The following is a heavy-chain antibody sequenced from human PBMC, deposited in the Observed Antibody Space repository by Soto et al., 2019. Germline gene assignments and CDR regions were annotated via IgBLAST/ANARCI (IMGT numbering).Heavy chain of an antibody. CDR3: GRGSVGRNGIAAAGYFFDY. CDR2: ISTSGST. Sequence: QVQLQESGPGLVKPSETLSLTCSVSGTSISYYYWTWIRKPAGTGLEWIGRISTSGSTSYNPSLQGRVTMSLDTSKNQFSLNLSSVTAADTAVYYCGRGSVGRNGIAAAGYFFDYWGQGTLVTVSS. D-gene: IGHD6-13*01. V-gene: IGHV4-4*07. CDR1: GTSISYYY. J-gene: IGHJ4*02.